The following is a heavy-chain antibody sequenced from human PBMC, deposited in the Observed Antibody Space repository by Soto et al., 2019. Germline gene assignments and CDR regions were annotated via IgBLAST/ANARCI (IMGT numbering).Heavy chain of an antibody. V-gene: IGHV4-59*08. CDR3: ASNRYGYTFYDY. Sequence: SETLSLTCTVSGGSISNYYWSWIRQPPGKGLEWIGYIYYSGSTNYNPSLKSRVTISVDTSKNQFSLKLSSVTAADTAVYYCASNRYGYTFYDYWGQGTLVTVSS. CDR1: GGSISNYY. J-gene: IGHJ4*02. D-gene: IGHD5-18*01. CDR2: IYYSGST.